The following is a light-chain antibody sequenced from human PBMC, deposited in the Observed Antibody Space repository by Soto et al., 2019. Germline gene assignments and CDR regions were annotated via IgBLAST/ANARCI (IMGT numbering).Light chain of an antibody. CDR2: GNS. V-gene: IGLV1-40*01. CDR3: QSYDSTGWV. Sequence: QSALTQPPSVSGAPGQRVTISCTGSSSNIGAGYDVHWYQQLPGTAPKLLIYGNSNRPSGVPDRFSGSKSGTSASLAITGLQAEDEADYYCQSYDSTGWVFGTGTKLTVL. J-gene: IGLJ1*01. CDR1: SSNIGAGYD.